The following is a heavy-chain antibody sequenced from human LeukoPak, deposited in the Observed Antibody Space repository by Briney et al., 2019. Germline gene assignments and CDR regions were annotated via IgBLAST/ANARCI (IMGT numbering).Heavy chain of an antibody. CDR3: AKFGSIGNYYYYMDV. V-gene: IGHV3-11*01. D-gene: IGHD3-10*01. CDR1: GFTFSDYY. Sequence: PGGSLRLSCAASGFTFSDYYMSWIRQAPGKGLEWVSYISSSGSTIYYADSVKGRFTISRDNSQNTLYLQMNSLRAEDTAVYYCAKFGSIGNYYYYMDVWGKGTTVTISS. J-gene: IGHJ6*03. CDR2: ISSSGSTI.